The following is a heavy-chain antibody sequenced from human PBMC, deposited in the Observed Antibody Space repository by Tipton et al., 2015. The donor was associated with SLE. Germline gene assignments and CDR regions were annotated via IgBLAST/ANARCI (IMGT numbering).Heavy chain of an antibody. CDR3: ARPGREQQLVRPDAFDI. CDR1: GFTFSSYG. Sequence: SLRLSCAASGFTFSSYGMHWVRQAPGKGLEWVAFIRYDGSNKYYADSVKGRFTISRDNSKNTLYLQMNSLRSEDTAMYYCARPGREQQLVRPDAFDIWGQGTMVIVSS. J-gene: IGHJ3*02. V-gene: IGHV3-30*02. CDR2: IRYDGSNK. D-gene: IGHD6-13*01.